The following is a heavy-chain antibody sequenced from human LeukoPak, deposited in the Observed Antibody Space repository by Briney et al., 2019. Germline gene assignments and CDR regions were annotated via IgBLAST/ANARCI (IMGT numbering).Heavy chain of an antibody. Sequence: PGRSLRLSCAASGFTFSSYAMHWVRQAPGKGLEWVAVISYDGSNKYYADSVKGRFTISRDNSKNTLYLQMNSLRAEDTAVYYCARDGLAAAFDYWGQGTLVTVSS. CDR1: GFTFSSYA. CDR2: ISYDGSNK. J-gene: IGHJ4*02. D-gene: IGHD6-13*01. CDR3: ARDGLAAAFDY. V-gene: IGHV3-30-3*01.